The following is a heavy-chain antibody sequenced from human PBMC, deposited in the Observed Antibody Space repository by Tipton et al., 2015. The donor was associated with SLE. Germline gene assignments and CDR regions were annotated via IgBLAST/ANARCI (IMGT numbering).Heavy chain of an antibody. J-gene: IGHJ4*02. D-gene: IGHD6-19*01. V-gene: IGHV4-30-4*01. CDR3: ARDPTYSGWYGGGFDY. CDR1: GGSISSGDYY. Sequence: TLSLTCTVSGGSISSGDYYWSWIRQPPGKGLEWIGYIYYSGSTYYNPSLKSRVTISVDTSKNQFSLKLSSVTAADTAVYYCARDPTYSGWYGGGFDYWGQGTLVTVSS. CDR2: IYYSGST.